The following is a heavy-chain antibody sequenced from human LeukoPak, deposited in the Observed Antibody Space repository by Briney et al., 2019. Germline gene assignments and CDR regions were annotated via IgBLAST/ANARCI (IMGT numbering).Heavy chain of an antibody. V-gene: IGHV3-21*01. D-gene: IGHD3-10*02. CDR1: GFSFTSSH. J-gene: IGHJ6*04. CDR3: AELGITMIGGV. CDR2: ISTSSSYI. Sequence: GGSLRLSCVASGFSFTSSHMTWVRQAPGKGLEWVSSISTSSSYIYYAASVKGRFTISRDNAKNSLYLQMNSLRAEDTAVYYCAELGITMIGGVWGKGTTVTISS.